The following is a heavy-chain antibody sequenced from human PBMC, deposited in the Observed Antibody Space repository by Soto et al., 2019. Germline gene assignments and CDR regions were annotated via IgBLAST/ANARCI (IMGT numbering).Heavy chain of an antibody. V-gene: IGHV4-61*01. CDR1: GGSVSSGSYY. CDR3: ARDDYYGAGNLY. D-gene: IGHD3-10*01. Sequence: QVQLQESGPGLVKPSETLSLTCTVSGGSVSSGSYYWSWIRQPPGKGLEWIGDIYYSGSTNYNPSLKSRVTISVDTSKNQFSLKLSSVTAADTAVYYCARDDYYGAGNLYWGQGTLVTVSS. CDR2: IYYSGST. J-gene: IGHJ4*02.